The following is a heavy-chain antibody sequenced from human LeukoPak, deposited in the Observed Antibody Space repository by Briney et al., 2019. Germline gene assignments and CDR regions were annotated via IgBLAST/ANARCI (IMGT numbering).Heavy chain of an antibody. CDR2: IKQGGSEK. CDR1: GFTFRNYW. Sequence: GGSLRLSCAASGFTFRNYWITWVRQAPGKGLEWVANIKQGGSEKHYVDSVKGRFTISRDDATNSLYLQMNSLRIEDTAVYYCSREGQQSYGMDVWGQGTTVTVSS. CDR3: SREGQQSYGMDV. D-gene: IGHD6-13*01. V-gene: IGHV3-7*05. J-gene: IGHJ6*02.